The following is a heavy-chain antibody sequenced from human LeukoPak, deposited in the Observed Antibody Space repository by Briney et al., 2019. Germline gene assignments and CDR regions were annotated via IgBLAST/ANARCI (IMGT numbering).Heavy chain of an antibody. CDR2: IYYSGST. J-gene: IGHJ6*02. CDR1: GGSISSGDYY. Sequence: TLSLTCTVSGGSISSGDYYWSWIRQPPGKCLEWIGYIYYSGSTYYNPSLKSRATISVDTSTNQLSLKLSSATAADTAVYYCARGVAHYYYYGMDVWGQGTTVTVSS. D-gene: IGHD2-15*01. CDR3: ARGVAHYYYYGMDV. V-gene: IGHV4-30-4*01.